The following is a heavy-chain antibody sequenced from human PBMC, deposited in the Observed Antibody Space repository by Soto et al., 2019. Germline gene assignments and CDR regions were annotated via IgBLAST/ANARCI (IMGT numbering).Heavy chain of an antibody. J-gene: IGHJ6*02. CDR1: GGTFSSYA. V-gene: IGHV1-69*12. CDR3: ARGGVVVAATVYGMDV. CDR2: IIPIFGTA. D-gene: IGHD2-15*01. Sequence: QVQLVQSGAEVKKPGSSVKVSCKASGGTFSSYAISWVRQAPGQGLEWMGGIIPIFGTANYAQKFQGRVTLTADESTSTAYMELSSLRSEDTAVYYCARGGVVVAATVYGMDVWGQGTTVTVSS.